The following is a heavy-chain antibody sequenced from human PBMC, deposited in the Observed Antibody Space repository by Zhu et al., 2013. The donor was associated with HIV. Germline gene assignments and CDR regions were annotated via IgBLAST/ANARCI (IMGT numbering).Heavy chain of an antibody. CDR1: GGTFSSYA. V-gene: IGHV1-69*01. D-gene: IGHD3-22*01. J-gene: IGHJ2*01. CDR3: ARDRGYYDSSGQAYWYFDL. CDR2: IIPIFGTA. Sequence: QVQLVQSGAEVKKPGSSVKVSCKASGGTFSSYAISWVRQAPGQGLEWMGGIIPIFGTANYAQKFQGRVTITADESTSTAYMELSSLRSEDTAVYYCARDRGYYDSSGQAYWYFDLWGRGHPGHCLL.